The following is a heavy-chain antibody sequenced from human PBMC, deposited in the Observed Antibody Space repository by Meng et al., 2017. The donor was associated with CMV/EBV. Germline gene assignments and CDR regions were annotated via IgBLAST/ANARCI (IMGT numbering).Heavy chain of an antibody. J-gene: IGHJ6*02. CDR2: IIPIFGTA. Sequence: SVKVSCKASGGTFSSYAISWVRQAPGQGLEWMGGIIPIFGTANYAQKFQGRVTITTDESTSTAYMELSSLRSEDTAVYYCARVDIVVVPAAIDYYSYGMDVWGQGTTVTVSS. D-gene: IGHD2-2*01. V-gene: IGHV1-69*05. CDR3: ARVDIVVVPAAIDYYSYGMDV. CDR1: GGTFSSYA.